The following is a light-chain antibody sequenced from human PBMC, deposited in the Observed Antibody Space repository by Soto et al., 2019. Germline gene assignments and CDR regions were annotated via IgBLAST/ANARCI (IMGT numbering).Light chain of an antibody. V-gene: IGLV3-25*03. J-gene: IGLJ2*01. Sequence: SYELTQPPSMSVSPGQTARSPCSGDALPKQYASWYQQKPGQAPVLVIYKDIERPSGIPGRFSGSNSGTTVTLTISGVQAEDEADYYCQSVDSSGTYLVFGGGTKLTVL. CDR2: KDI. CDR3: QSVDSSGTYLV. CDR1: ALPKQY.